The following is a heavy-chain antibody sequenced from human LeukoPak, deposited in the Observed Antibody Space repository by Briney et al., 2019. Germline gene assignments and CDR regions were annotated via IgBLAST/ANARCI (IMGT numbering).Heavy chain of an antibody. CDR2: ISSNGGST. D-gene: IGHD3-3*01. CDR1: GFTFSSYA. CDR3: ARVGDFWSGLIDY. Sequence: GGSLRLSCAASGFTFSSYAMHWVRQAPGKGLEYVSAISSNGGSTYYANSVKGRFTISRDNSKNTLYLQMGSLRAEDMAVYYCARVGDFWSGLIDYWGQGTLVTVSS. V-gene: IGHV3-64*01. J-gene: IGHJ4*02.